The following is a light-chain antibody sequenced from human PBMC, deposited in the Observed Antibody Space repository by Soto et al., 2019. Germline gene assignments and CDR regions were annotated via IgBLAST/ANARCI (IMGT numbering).Light chain of an antibody. CDR2: DTS. CDR3: QHYNRWPLS. V-gene: IGKV3-15*01. J-gene: IGKJ1*01. CDR1: QSVGST. Sequence: EIVLTQSPAALSVSPGARVPLSCWASQSVGSTLNWYQQRPGQAPRLLIYDTSIRATGLPARFSGSGSGTEFTLTITSLQSEDFGVYYCQHYNRWPLSFGQGTKVDIK.